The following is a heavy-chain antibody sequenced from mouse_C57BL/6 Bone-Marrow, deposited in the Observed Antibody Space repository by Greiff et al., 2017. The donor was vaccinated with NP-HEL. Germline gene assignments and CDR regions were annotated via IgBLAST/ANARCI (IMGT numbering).Heavy chain of an antibody. CDR2: INYDGSST. J-gene: IGHJ4*01. CDR3: ARDGRYDYDGGDYYAMDY. D-gene: IGHD2-4*01. V-gene: IGHV5-16*01. Sequence: EVQRVESEGGLVQPGSSMKLSCTASGFTFSDYYMAWVRQVPEKGLEWVANINYDGSSTYYLDSLKSRFIISRDNAKNILYLQMSSLKSEDTATYYCARDGRYDYDGGDYYAMDYWGQGTSVTVSS. CDR1: GFTFSDYY.